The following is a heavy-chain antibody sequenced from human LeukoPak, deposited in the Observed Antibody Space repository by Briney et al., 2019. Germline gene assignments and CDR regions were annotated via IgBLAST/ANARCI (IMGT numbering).Heavy chain of an antibody. Sequence: SETLSLTCAVYGGSFSGYYWSWIRQPPGKGLEWIGEINHSGSTNYNPSLKSRVTISVDTSKNQFSLKLSPVTAADTAVYYCARNPVAGPQHPFDYWGQGTLVTVSS. V-gene: IGHV4-34*01. CDR1: GGSFSGYY. CDR2: INHSGST. D-gene: IGHD6-19*01. CDR3: ARNPVAGPQHPFDY. J-gene: IGHJ4*02.